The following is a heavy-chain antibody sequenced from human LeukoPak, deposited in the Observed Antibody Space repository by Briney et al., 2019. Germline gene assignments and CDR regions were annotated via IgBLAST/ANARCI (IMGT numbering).Heavy chain of an antibody. CDR2: INHSGST. V-gene: IGHV4-34*01. Sequence: PSETLSLTCAVYGGSFSGYYWSWIRQPPGKGLEWIGEINHSGSTNYNPSLKSRVTISVDTSKNQFSLKLSSVTAAYTAVYYCARGHGGYYYDSSGYYLFGWGQGTLVTVSS. D-gene: IGHD3-22*01. CDR3: ARGHGGYYYDSSGYYLFG. CDR1: GGSFSGYY. J-gene: IGHJ4*02.